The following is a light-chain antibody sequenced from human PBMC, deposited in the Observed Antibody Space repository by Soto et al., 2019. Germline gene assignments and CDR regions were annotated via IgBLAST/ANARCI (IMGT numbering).Light chain of an antibody. CDR1: QSISSW. J-gene: IGKJ2*01. Sequence: DIQMTQSPSTLSASVGDRVTITCRASQSISSWLAWYQQKPGKAPNLLIYHASSLESGVPSRFSGSGSGTEFTLTISSLQPDDSATYYCQQYNSYLYTFGQGTKLEIK. V-gene: IGKV1-5*01. CDR3: QQYNSYLYT. CDR2: HAS.